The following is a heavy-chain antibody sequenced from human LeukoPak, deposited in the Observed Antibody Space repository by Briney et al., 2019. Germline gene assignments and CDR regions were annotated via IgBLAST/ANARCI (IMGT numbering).Heavy chain of an antibody. D-gene: IGHD5-12*01. Sequence: SETLSLTCSVSSGSISSYYWSWIRQPAGKGLEWIGRIITSGSTNDNPSLKIRVTMSVDTSKNQFSLKLYSMTAADTAVYYCAREVATANGRVFDYWGQGTLVTVSP. J-gene: IGHJ4*02. CDR3: AREVATANGRVFDY. V-gene: IGHV4-4*07. CDR1: SGSISSYY. CDR2: IITSGST.